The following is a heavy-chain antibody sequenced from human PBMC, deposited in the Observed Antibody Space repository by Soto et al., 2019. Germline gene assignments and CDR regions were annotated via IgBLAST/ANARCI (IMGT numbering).Heavy chain of an antibody. D-gene: IGHD4-17*01. Sequence: QVQLQESGPGLVKPSEALSLTCTVSGGSISSYYWSWIRQPPGKGLEWIGYIYYSGTTNYNPSLKSRVTISVDTSNNQFSLRLSSVTAADTAVYYWAKHKARDGQGWFDPWGQGTLVTVSS. CDR2: IYYSGTT. J-gene: IGHJ5*02. CDR1: GGSISSYY. V-gene: IGHV4-59*08. CDR3: AKHKARDGQGWFDP.